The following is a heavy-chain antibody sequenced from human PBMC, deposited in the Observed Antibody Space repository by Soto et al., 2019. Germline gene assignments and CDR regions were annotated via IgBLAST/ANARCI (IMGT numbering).Heavy chain of an antibody. D-gene: IGHD6-13*01. V-gene: IGHV1-3*01. CDR1: GYTFTSYA. CDR3: ARVRPSIAAAGTRAGDFDY. J-gene: IGHJ4*02. Sequence: QVQLVQSGAEVKKPGASVKVSCKASGYTFTSYAMHWVRQAPGQRLEWMGWINAGNGNTKYSQKFQGRVTITRDTXXGXAXXELSSRRAEDTAVYYWARVRPSIAAAGTRAGDFDYWGQGTMVTVSS. CDR2: INAGNGNT.